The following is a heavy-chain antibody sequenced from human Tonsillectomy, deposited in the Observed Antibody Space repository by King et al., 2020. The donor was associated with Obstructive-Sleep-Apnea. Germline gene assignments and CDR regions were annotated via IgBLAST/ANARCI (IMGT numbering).Heavy chain of an antibody. CDR1: GGSVNSISYY. CDR3: ARRSTAYASYFDY. D-gene: IGHD3-10*01. CDR2: IYSGGST. Sequence: VPLQESGPGLVKPSETLSLTCTVSGGSVNSISYYWGWIRQPPGKGLEWIGNIYSGGSTYYNPSLKSRVTISEDSSKNQFSLNLSSVTAADTAIFYCARRSTAYASYFDYWGQGILVTVSS. V-gene: IGHV4-39*01. J-gene: IGHJ4*02.